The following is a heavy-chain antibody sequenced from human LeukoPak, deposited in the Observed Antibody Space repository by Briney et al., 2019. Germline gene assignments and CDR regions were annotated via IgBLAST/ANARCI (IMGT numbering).Heavy chain of an antibody. V-gene: IGHV1-69*05. D-gene: IGHD1-26*01. CDR1: GGTFSSYA. J-gene: IGHJ1*01. CDR3: ARVGRVGATLDFQH. Sequence: SVKVSCXASGGTFSSYAISWVRRAPGQGLEWMGGIIPIFGTANYAQKFQGRVTITTDESTSTAYMELSSLRSEDTAVYYCARVGRVGATLDFQHWGQGTLVTVSS. CDR2: IIPIFGTA.